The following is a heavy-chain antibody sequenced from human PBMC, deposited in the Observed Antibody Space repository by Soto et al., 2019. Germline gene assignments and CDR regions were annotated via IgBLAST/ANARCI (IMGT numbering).Heavy chain of an antibody. J-gene: IGHJ4*02. D-gene: IGHD2-21*02. Sequence: QVQLVESGGGVVQPGRSLRLSCAASGFTFSSYAMQWVRQAPGKGLEWVAVISYDGSNKYYADSVKGRFTISRDNSKNTLYLQMNSLRAEDTAVYYCASDCLRGGDCYSQIDYWGQGTLVTVSS. CDR2: ISYDGSNK. CDR1: GFTFSSYA. CDR3: ASDCLRGGDCYSQIDY. V-gene: IGHV3-30-3*01.